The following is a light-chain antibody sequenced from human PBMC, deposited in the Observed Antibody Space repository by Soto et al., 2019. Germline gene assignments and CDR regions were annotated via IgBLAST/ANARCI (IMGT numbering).Light chain of an antibody. CDR1: SSDVGGYNY. J-gene: IGLJ1*01. CDR3: ISFTSRHIYV. Sequence: QSALAQPDSVSGSPGQSITISCTGTSSDVGGYNYVSWYQQHPGRAPKLIIYDVTNRPSGISNRFSGSKSGNTASLTISGLQTEDEADYYCISFTSRHIYVFGTGTKVTVL. CDR2: DVT. V-gene: IGLV2-14*03.